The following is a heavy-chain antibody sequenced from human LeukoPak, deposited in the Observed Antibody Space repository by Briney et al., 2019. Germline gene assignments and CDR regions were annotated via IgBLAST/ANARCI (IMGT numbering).Heavy chain of an antibody. CDR1: GVSFSGYY. CDR3: AAISYLAFDI. Sequence: SETLSLTCAVYGVSFSGYYWSWIRQPPGKGLEWIGEINHSGSTNYNPSLKSRVTISVDTSKNQFSLKLSSVTAADTAVYYCAAISYLAFDIWGQGTVVTVSS. CDR2: INHSGST. V-gene: IGHV4-34*01. D-gene: IGHD2/OR15-2a*01. J-gene: IGHJ3*02.